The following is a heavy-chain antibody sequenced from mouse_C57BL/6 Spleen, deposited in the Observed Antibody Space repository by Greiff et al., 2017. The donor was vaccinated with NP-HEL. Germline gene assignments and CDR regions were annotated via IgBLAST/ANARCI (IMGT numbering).Heavy chain of an antibody. CDR1: GFTFSSYA. CDR2: ISDGGSYT. V-gene: IGHV5-4*03. Sequence: EVNVVESGGGLVKPGGSLKLSCAASGFTFSSYAMSWVRQTPEKRLEWVATISDGGSYTYYPDNVKGRFTISRDNAKNNLYLQMSHLKSEDTAMYYCARVGGADWYFDVWGTGTTVTVSS. D-gene: IGHD3-1*01. J-gene: IGHJ1*03. CDR3: ARVGGADWYFDV.